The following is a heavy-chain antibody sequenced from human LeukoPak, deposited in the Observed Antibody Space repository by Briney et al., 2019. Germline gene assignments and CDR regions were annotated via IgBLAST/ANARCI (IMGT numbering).Heavy chain of an antibody. D-gene: IGHD6-19*01. CDR1: GYTFTSYD. V-gene: IGHV1-8*01. J-gene: IGHJ4*02. CDR3: ARALRGVAVAGTSYYFDY. Sequence: ASVKGSCKASGYTFTSYDINWVRQATGQGLEWMGWMNSNSGNTGYAQKFQGRVIMTRNTSISTAYMELSSLRSEDTAVYYCARALRGVAVAGTSYYFDYWGQGTLVTVSS. CDR2: MNSNSGNT.